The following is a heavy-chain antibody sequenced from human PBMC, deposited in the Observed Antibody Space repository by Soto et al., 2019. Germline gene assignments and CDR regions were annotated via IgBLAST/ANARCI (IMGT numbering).Heavy chain of an antibody. Sequence: EVQLVESGGGLVQPGGSLRLSCAASGFTVSSYWMSWVRQAPGKGLEWVANIKQDGSEKYYVDSVKGRFTISRDNAKNSLYLQMNSLRAEDTAVYYCAREGMGVLYFDWSRYEDYYGMDVWGQGTTVTVSS. V-gene: IGHV3-7*03. D-gene: IGHD3-9*01. CDR3: AREGMGVLYFDWSRYEDYYGMDV. J-gene: IGHJ6*02. CDR1: GFTVSSYW. CDR2: IKQDGSEK.